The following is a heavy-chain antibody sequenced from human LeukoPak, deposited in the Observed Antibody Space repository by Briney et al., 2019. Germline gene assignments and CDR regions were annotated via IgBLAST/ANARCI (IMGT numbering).Heavy chain of an antibody. CDR2: IYYSGST. D-gene: IGHD4-17*01. J-gene: IGHJ6*03. CDR3: ARAARAKTTVYYYYYMDV. Sequence: PSETLSLTCTVSGGSISSYNWSWIRQPPGKGLEWIGYIYYSGSTNYNPSLKSRVTISVDTSKNQFSLKLSSVTAADTAVYYCARAARAKTTVYYYYYMDVWGKGTTVTVSS. V-gene: IGHV4-59*01. CDR1: GGSISSYN.